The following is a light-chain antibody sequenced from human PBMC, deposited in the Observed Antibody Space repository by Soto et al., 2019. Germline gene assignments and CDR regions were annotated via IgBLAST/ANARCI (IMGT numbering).Light chain of an antibody. Sequence: QPVLTQPPSVSGAPGQRVTISCTGSSSNIGAGYDVHWYQQLPGRAPRLLIYGSSSRPSGVPDRISGSKSGTSASLAITGLQAEDEADYYCQSYDNNLSGGVFGGGTQLTVL. CDR3: QSYDNNLSGGV. CDR2: GSS. CDR1: SSNIGAGYD. V-gene: IGLV1-40*01. J-gene: IGLJ3*02.